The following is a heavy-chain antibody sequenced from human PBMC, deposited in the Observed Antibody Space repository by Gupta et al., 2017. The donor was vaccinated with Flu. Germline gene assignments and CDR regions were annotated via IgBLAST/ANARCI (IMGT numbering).Heavy chain of an antibody. CDR3: ARDYDSTSYYGLDV. V-gene: IGHV3-21*02. D-gene: IGHD3-22*01. Sequence: VQLVESGGGLVEPGGSLRLSCAASGFSFSDYPMRCVRQAPGKGLEWVSSINSDSVYIYYADSVRGRFTISRDNAEDSLFLQMKSLGAEDTAIYYCARDYDSTSYYGLDVWGQGTAVTVSS. J-gene: IGHJ6*02. CDR1: GFSFSDYP. CDR2: INSDSVYI.